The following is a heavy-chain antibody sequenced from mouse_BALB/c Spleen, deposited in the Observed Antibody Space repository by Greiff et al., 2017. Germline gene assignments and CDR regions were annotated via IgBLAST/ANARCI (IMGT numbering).Heavy chain of an antibody. CDR2: ISYDGSN. CDR3: ASRYDYAMDY. CDR1: GYSITSGYY. J-gene: IGHJ4*01. D-gene: IGHD2-14*01. Sequence: EVQLVESGPGLVKPSQSLSLTCSVTGYSITSGYYWNWIRQFPGNKLEWMGYISYDGSNNYNPSLKNRISITRDTSKNQFFLKLNSVTTEDTATYYCASRYDYAMDYWGQGTSVTVSS. V-gene: IGHV3-6*02.